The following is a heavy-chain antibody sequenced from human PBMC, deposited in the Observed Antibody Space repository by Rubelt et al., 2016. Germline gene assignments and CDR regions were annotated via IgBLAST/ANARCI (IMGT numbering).Heavy chain of an antibody. Sequence: VQLVESGGGVVQPGRSLRLSCAASGLTVSSNYMSWVRQAPGKGLEWVSVIYSCGSTYYADSVKGRFTISRDNSKNTLYLQMNSLRAEDTAVYYCAKDPPLLHWGQGTLVTVSS. CDR3: AKDPPLLH. V-gene: IGHV3-53*01. J-gene: IGHJ4*02. CDR2: IYSCGST. CDR1: GLTVSSNY.